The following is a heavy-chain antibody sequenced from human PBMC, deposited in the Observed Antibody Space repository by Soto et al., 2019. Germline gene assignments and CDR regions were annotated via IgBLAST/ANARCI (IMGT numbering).Heavy chain of an antibody. Sequence: EGQLVEPGGGLVQPGGSLKLSCAASGFTFGGSAMHWVRQASGKGLEWVGHIRSKTNSYATAYAESVKGRFTISRDDSMNTAYLKMKSLKTEDTAVYFCTRQTDAVQLLVVPTEYNLDYLGQGTLVTVSS. J-gene: IGHJ4*02. D-gene: IGHD6-19*01. CDR1: GFTFGGSA. CDR3: TRQTDAVQLLVVPTEYNLDY. CDR2: IRSKTNSYAT. V-gene: IGHV3-73*02.